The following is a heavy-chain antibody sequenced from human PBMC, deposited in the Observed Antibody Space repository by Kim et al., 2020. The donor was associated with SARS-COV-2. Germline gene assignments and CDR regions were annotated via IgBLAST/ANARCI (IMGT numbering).Heavy chain of an antibody. J-gene: IGHJ4*02. CDR3: ARMERYYDFWSGYGIDY. CDR1: GGSFSGYY. D-gene: IGHD3-3*01. V-gene: IGHV4-34*01. CDR2: INHSGST. Sequence: SETLSLTCAVYGGSFSGYYWSWIRQPPGKGLEWIGEINHSGSTNYNPSLKSRVTISVDTSKNQFSLKMSSVTAADTAVYYCARMERYYDFWSGYGIDYWGQGTLVPVST.